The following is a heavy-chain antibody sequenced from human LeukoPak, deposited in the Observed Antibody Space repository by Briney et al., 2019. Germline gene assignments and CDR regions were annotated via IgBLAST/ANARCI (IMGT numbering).Heavy chain of an antibody. Sequence: ASVKVSCTASGYTFTSYDINWVRQATGQGLEWMGWMNPNSGNTGYAQKFQGRVTMTRNTSISTAYMELSSLRSEDTAVYYCARGAAAGANYYYYGMDVWGQGTTVTVSS. V-gene: IGHV1-8*01. J-gene: IGHJ6*02. CDR2: MNPNSGNT. D-gene: IGHD6-13*01. CDR3: ARGAAAGANYYYYGMDV. CDR1: GYTFTSYD.